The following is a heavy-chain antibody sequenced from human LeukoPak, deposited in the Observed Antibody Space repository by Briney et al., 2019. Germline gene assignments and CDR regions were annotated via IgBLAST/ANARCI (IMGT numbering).Heavy chain of an antibody. V-gene: IGHV3-74*01. CDR2: INSDGSST. D-gene: IGHD1-14*01. Sequence: GGSLRLSCAASGFTFSSYWMHWVHQAPGKGLVWVSRINSDGSSTSYADSVKGRFTISRDNAKNTLYLQMNSLRAEDTAVYYCARESTANRFDYWGQGTLVTVSS. J-gene: IGHJ4*02. CDR1: GFTFSSYW. CDR3: ARESTANRFDY.